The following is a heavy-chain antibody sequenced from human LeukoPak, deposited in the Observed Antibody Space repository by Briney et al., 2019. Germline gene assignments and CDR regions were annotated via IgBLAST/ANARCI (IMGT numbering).Heavy chain of an antibody. V-gene: IGHV3-48*01. CDR1: GFTFSSYS. CDR2: ISSTSSTV. CDR3: ARRGGTDY. Sequence: GGSLRLSCAVSGFTFSSYSMTWVRQAPGKGLEWVSYISSTSSTVFYADSVKGRFTISRDNVKNSLYLQMNSLRAEDTAVYYCARRGGTDYWGQGTLVTVSS. D-gene: IGHD3-16*01. J-gene: IGHJ4*02.